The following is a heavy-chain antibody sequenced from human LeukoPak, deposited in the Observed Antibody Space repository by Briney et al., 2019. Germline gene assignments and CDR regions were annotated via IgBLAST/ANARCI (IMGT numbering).Heavy chain of an antibody. CDR1: GGSISSYY. Sequence: KPSETLSLTCTVSGGSISSYYWSWIRQPPGKGLEWIGEINHSGSTNYNPSLKSRVTISVDTSKNQFSLKLSSVTAADTAVYYCARIQLGYCSSTSCYNLPGVRFDPWGQGTLVTVSS. J-gene: IGHJ5*02. D-gene: IGHD2-2*02. V-gene: IGHV4-34*01. CDR3: ARIQLGYCSSTSCYNLPGVRFDP. CDR2: INHSGST.